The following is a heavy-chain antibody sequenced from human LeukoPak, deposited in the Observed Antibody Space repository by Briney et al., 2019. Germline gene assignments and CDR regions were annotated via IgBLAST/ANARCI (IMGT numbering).Heavy chain of an antibody. CDR1: GYTFTTYY. J-gene: IGHJ3*02. CDR3: ARDPWGRGYCSTTSCQNLGGNDAFDT. CDR2: INPSGGST. D-gene: IGHD2-2*01. Sequence: GASVKVSCKASGYTFTTYYMHWVRQAPGQGLEWMGIINPSGGSTSYAQKFQGRVTMTRDTSTSTVYMELSSLRSEDTAVYYCARDPWGRGYCSTTSCQNLGGNDAFDTWGQGTMVTVSS. V-gene: IGHV1-46*01.